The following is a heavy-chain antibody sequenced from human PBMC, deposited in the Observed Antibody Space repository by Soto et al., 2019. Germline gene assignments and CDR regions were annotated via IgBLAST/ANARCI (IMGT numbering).Heavy chain of an antibody. CDR3: ARINYYYYYMDV. V-gene: IGHV4-59*01. CDR2: IYYSGST. J-gene: IGHJ6*03. CDR1: GGSISSYY. Sequence: SETLSLTCTVSGGSISSYYWSWIRQPPGKGLEWIGYIYYSGSTNYNPSLKSRVTISVDTSKNQFSLKLSSVTAADTAVYYCARINYYYYYMDVWGKGTTVTVSS.